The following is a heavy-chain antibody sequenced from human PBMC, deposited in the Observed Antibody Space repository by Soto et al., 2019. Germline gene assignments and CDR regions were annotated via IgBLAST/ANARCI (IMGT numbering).Heavy chain of an antibody. D-gene: IGHD2-2*01. V-gene: IGHV4-34*01. J-gene: IGHJ4*02. Sequence: SETLSLTCAVYGGSFSGYYWTWIRQPPGTGLEWIGEINHSGSTNYNPSHKSRVTISVDTSKNQFSLKLTSVTAADTAVYYGARDKSTCHFDYWGQGTLVTVSS. CDR3: ARDKSTCHFDY. CDR1: GGSFSGYY. CDR2: INHSGST.